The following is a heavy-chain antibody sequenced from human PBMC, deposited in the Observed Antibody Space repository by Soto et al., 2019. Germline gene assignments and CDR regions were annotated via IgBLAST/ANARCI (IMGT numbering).Heavy chain of an antibody. Sequence: QVQLLLQSGAEVKKPGSSVKVSCKASGGTPSNSAISWVRQAPGQGLEWMGGIIPVFGLVKYAQNFQGRVTITADESTITAYMELSSLRPEDTAVYYCAGGRIVVVGSRAYYGMDVWGQGTTVTVSS. CDR3: AGGRIVVVGSRAYYGMDV. J-gene: IGHJ6*02. V-gene: IGHV1-69*01. D-gene: IGHD3-22*01. CDR2: IIPVFGLV. CDR1: GGTPSNSA.